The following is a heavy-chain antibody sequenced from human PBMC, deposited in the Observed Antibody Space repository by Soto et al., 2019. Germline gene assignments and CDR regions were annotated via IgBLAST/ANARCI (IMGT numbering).Heavy chain of an antibody. CDR2: IKQDGSEK. V-gene: IGHV3-7*01. D-gene: IGHD5-12*01. J-gene: IGHJ4*02. CDR3: ARVGDGYNYGGYYFDY. Sequence: EVQLVESGGGLVQPGGSLRLSCAASGFTFSSYWMSWVRQAPGKGLEWVANIKQDGSEKYYVDSVKGRFTISRDNAKNSLYLQMNSLRAEDTAVYYCARVGDGYNYGGYYFDYWGQGTLVTVSS. CDR1: GFTFSSYW.